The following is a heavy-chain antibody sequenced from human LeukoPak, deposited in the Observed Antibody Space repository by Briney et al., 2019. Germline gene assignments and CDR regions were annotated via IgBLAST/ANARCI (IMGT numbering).Heavy chain of an antibody. Sequence: PGGSLRLSCAASGFTFSSYWMHWVRQAPGKGLVWVSRINSDGSSTNQADSVKGRFTISRDNAKNTLYLQMNSLRAEDTAVYYCARDAVDTANAVWGQGTTVTVSS. CDR1: GFTFSSYW. D-gene: IGHD5-18*01. J-gene: IGHJ6*02. CDR2: INSDGSST. V-gene: IGHV3-74*01. CDR3: ARDAVDTANAV.